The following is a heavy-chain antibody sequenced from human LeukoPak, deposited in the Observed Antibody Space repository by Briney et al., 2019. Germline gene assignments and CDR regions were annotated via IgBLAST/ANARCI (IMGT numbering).Heavy chain of an antibody. J-gene: IGHJ6*02. CDR3: AGETVGVVTAIYYYYGMDV. CDR1: GFTFSSYD. D-gene: IGHD2-21*02. CDR2: ISSSGRTK. V-gene: IGHV3-48*03. Sequence: ARGSLRLSCAASGFTFSSYDMNWVRQAPGKGLEWVSYISSSGRTKYYADSVKGRFTISRDNAKNSLYLQMNSLRAEDTAVYYCAGETVGVVTAIYYYYGMDVWGQGTTVTVSS.